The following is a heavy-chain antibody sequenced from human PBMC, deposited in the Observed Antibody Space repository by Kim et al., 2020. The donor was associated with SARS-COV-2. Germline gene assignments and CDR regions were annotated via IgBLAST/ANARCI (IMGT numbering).Heavy chain of an antibody. CDR1: GYSISSGYY. J-gene: IGHJ4*01. V-gene: IGHV4-38-2*02. CDR3: ARAGAYYYDSSGYSPIYF. Sequence: SQTLSLTCTVSGYSISSGYYWGWIRQPPGKGLEWIGSIYHSGSTYYNPSLKSRVTISVDTSKNQFSLRLSSVTAPDTAVYYCARAGAYYYDSSGYSPIYF. D-gene: IGHD3-22*01. CDR2: IYHSGST.